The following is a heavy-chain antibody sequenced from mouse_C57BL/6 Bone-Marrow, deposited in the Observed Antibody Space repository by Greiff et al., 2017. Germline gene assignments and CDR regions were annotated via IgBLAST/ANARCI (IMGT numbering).Heavy chain of an antibody. CDR3: ARGGGLRQGDYYAMDF. Sequence: EVKLMESGGGLVKPGGSLKLSCAASGFTFSSYAMPWVRQTPEQRLEWVATISDGGSYTYYPDNVKGRFTISRDTAKNNLYLEMSQLKSEDTAMYYGARGGGLRQGDYYAMDFWGKGTSVTVSS. J-gene: IGHJ4*01. CDR1: GFTFSSYA. V-gene: IGHV5-4*03. CDR2: ISDGGSYT. D-gene: IGHD2-4*01.